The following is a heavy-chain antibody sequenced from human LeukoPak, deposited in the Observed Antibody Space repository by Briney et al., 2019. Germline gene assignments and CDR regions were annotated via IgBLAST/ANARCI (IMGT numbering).Heavy chain of an antibody. D-gene: IGHD1-26*01. J-gene: IGHJ4*02. CDR2: IIPIFGTA. CDR3: ARALGIVGATDIY. CDR1: GGTFSSYA. Sequence: SVKVSCKASGGTFSSYAISWVRQAPGQGLEWMGGIIPIFGTANYAQKFQGRVTITADESTSTAYMELSSLRAEDTAVYYCARALGIVGATDIYWGQGTLVTVSS. V-gene: IGHV1-69*13.